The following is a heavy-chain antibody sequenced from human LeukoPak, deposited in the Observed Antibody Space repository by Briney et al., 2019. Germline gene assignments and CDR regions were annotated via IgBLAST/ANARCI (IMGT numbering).Heavy chain of an antibody. J-gene: IGHJ2*01. D-gene: IGHD4-17*01. CDR1: GFTFSSYA. CDR2: ISGSGGST. CDR3: AKLDYGDYGYFDL. Sequence: GGSLRLSCAASGFTFSSYAMSWVRQAPGKGLEWVSAISGSGGSTYYADSVKGRVTISRDNSKNTLYLQMNSLRAEDTAVYYCAKLDYGDYGYFDLWGRGTLVTVSS. V-gene: IGHV3-23*01.